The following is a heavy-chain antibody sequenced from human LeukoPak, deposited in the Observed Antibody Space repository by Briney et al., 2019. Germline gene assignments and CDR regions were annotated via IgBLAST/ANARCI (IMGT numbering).Heavy chain of an antibody. V-gene: IGHV3-30*03. D-gene: IGHD3-22*01. CDR1: GFTFSSYG. Sequence: GGSLRLSCAASGFTFSSYGMHWVRQAPGKGLEWVAVISYDGSNKYYADSVKGRFTISRDNSKNTLYLQMNSLRAEDTAVYYCARVRRSPHYYDSSGRTKAWYFDLWGRGTLVTVSS. CDR3: ARVRRSPHYYDSSGRTKAWYFDL. CDR2: ISYDGSNK. J-gene: IGHJ2*01.